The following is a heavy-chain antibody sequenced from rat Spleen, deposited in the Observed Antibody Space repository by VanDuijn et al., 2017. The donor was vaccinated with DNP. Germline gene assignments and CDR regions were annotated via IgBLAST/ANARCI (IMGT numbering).Heavy chain of an antibody. CDR3: ARDGGQLGVMDA. CDR2: IWGDGST. Sequence: QVQLKESGPGLVKPSETLSLTCTVSGFSLTSYHVSWVRQPPGKGLEWMGVIWGDGSTAYNSALKSRLSISRDTSKSQVFLKMSSLKTEDTATYYCARDGGQLGVMDAWGQGASVTVSS. CDR1: GFSLTSYH. J-gene: IGHJ4*01. V-gene: IGHV2-32*01. D-gene: IGHD1-2*01.